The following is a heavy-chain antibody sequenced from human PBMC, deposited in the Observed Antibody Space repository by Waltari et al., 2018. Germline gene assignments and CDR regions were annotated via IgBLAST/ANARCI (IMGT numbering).Heavy chain of an antibody. D-gene: IGHD3-16*01. CDR3: ATLGAYLGAFEV. J-gene: IGHJ3*01. CDR1: AFIVRNNY. Sequence: VQLVETGGALIHPGGSLRLSCAASAFIVRNNYMAWVRQAPGKGLEWVSVIYAGGGSDSADSVRGRFTISRDNSKNTLYLEMNALRPDDTAVYYCATLGAYLGAFEVWGRGTMVTVSS. CDR2: IYAGGGS. V-gene: IGHV3-53*02.